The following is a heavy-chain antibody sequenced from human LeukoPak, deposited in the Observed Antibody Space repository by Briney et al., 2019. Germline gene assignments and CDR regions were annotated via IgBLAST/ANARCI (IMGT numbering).Heavy chain of an antibody. CDR1: GGSTSDYY. D-gene: IGHD3-3*01. V-gene: IGHV4-4*07. CDR2: IYTSGST. Sequence: SETLSLTCTVSGGSTSDYYLSWIRQPAGKGLEWIGRIYTSGSTNYNPSLKSRITMSVDTSKNQFSLKLSSVTAADTAVYYCARDLDFWSGFFDYWGQGTLVTVSS. J-gene: IGHJ4*02. CDR3: ARDLDFWSGFFDY.